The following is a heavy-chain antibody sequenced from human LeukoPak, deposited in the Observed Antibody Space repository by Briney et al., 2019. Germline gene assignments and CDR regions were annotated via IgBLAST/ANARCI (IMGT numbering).Heavy chain of an antibody. CDR1: GFTFSSYS. CDR2: ISSSSSYI. CDR3: ARDPGRGNGRFDY. J-gene: IGHJ4*02. D-gene: IGHD4-23*01. V-gene: IGHV3-21*01. Sequence: GGSLRLSCAASGFTFSSYSMNWVRQAPGKGLEWVSSISSSSSYIYYADSVKGRFTISRDNAKNSLYLQMNSLRAEDTAVYYCARDPGRGNGRFDYWGQGTLVTVSS.